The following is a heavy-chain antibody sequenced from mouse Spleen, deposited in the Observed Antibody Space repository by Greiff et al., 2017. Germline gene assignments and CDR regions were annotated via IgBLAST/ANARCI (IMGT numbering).Heavy chain of an antibody. V-gene: IGHV5-9-3*01. CDR3: ARDEQGLVDY. J-gene: IGHJ4*01. CDR2: ISSGGGNT. CDR1: GFTFSSYA. Sequence: EVQLVESGGGLVKLGGSLKLSCAASGFTFSSYAMSWVRQTPEKRLEWVASISSGGGNTYYPDSVKGRFTISRDNAKNTLYLQMSSLKSEDTAMYYCARDEQGLVDYWGQGTSVTVSS.